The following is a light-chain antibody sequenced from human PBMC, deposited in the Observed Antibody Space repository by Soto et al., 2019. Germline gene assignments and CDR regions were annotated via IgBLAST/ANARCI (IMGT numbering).Light chain of an antibody. CDR2: EGS. CDR3: ISYTDRQSYL. J-gene: IGLJ1*01. CDR1: SSDVGIYNL. V-gene: IGLV2-14*02. Sequence: QSALTQPASVSGSPGQSITLSCTGTSSDVGIYNLGSFYQQHPGKAPKLMIYEGSKRPSGVSNRFSGSKSGNTASLTISGLQAEDEADYYCISYTDRQSYLFGTGTKVTVL.